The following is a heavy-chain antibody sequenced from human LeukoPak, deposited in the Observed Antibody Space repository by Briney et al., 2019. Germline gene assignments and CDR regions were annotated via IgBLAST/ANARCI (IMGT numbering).Heavy chain of an antibody. V-gene: IGHV4-38-2*02. CDR3: ARDGVVGATRDDY. CDR2: IYHSGST. Sequence: KPSETLSLTCTVSGYSISSGYYWGWIRQPPGKGLEWIGSIYHSGSTYYNPSLKSRVTISVDTSKNQFSLKLSSVTAADTAVYYCARDGVVGATRDDYWGQGTLVTVSS. CDR1: GYSISSGYY. D-gene: IGHD1-26*01. J-gene: IGHJ4*02.